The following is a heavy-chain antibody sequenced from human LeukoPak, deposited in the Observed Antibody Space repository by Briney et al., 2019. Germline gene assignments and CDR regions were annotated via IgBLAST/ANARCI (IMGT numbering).Heavy chain of an antibody. J-gene: IGHJ4*02. V-gene: IGHV3-30*18. D-gene: IGHD1-26*01. CDR3: AKDSRRNSGSYVFDY. Sequence: GGSLRLSCAASGFTFSSYGMHWVRQAPGKGLEWVAVISYDGSNKYYADSVKGRFTISRDNSKNTLDLQMNSLRAGDTAVYFCAKDSRRNSGSYVFDYWGQGTLVTVSS. CDR2: ISYDGSNK. CDR1: GFTFSSYG.